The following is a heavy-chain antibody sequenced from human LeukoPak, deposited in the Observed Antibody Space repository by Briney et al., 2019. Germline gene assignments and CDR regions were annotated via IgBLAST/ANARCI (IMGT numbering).Heavy chain of an antibody. CDR3: ARAWTATGSSWYYFDY. V-gene: IGHV3-7*01. Sequence: GGSLRLSCAASGFTFSSYWMSWVRQAPGKGLEWVATIKLDGSEKYYVDSVKGRFTISRDNAKNSLYLQMNSLRAEDTAVYYCARAWTATGSSWYYFDYWGQGTLVTVSS. CDR2: IKLDGSEK. D-gene: IGHD6-13*01. CDR1: GFTFSSYW. J-gene: IGHJ4*02.